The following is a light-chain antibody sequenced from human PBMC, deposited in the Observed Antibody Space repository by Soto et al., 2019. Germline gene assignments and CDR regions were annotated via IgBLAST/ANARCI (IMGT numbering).Light chain of an antibody. CDR1: SSDVGAYDR. V-gene: IGLV2-14*01. Sequence: QSALTQPASVSGSPGQSISISRTGTSSDVGAYDRVSWYQHHPGKAPKLLIYEVTNRPSGVSNRFSGSKSGNTASLTISGLQAEDEADYYCSSYTSSTTLDVVFGGGTKLTVL. CDR2: EVT. J-gene: IGLJ2*01. CDR3: SSYTSSTTLDVV.